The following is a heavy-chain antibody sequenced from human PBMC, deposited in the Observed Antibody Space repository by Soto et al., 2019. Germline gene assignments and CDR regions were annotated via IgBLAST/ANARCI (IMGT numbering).Heavy chain of an antibody. J-gene: IGHJ5*02. CDR1: GFTFNTYG. Sequence: GSLRLSCAASGFTFNTYGMHWVRQAPGKGLEWVAFISYDGSNEYYADSVKGRFTISRDNSKNTVFLQMNSLRGEDTAVYYCAKSLAVAAGWFDPWGQGALVTVSS. CDR3: AKSLAVAAGWFDP. D-gene: IGHD6-19*01. CDR2: ISYDGSNE. V-gene: IGHV3-30*18.